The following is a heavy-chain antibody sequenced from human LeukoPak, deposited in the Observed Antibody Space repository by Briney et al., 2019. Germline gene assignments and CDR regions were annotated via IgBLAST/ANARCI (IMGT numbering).Heavy chain of an antibody. J-gene: IGHJ4*02. D-gene: IGHD6-6*01. V-gene: IGHV4-59*08. CDR1: GGSLSSLY. CDR3: ARHRAYSSSSPFDY. CDR2: IYYTGST. Sequence: PSETLSLTCSVSGGSLSSLYWSWIRQPPGKGLEWIGYIYYTGSTNYTPSLKSRVTMFVDMSKNQFSLRLSSVTAADTAVYYCARHRAYSSSSPFDYWGQGTLVTVSS.